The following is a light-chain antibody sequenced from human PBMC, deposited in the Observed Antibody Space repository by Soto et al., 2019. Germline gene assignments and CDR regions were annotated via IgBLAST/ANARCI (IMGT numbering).Light chain of an antibody. J-gene: IGLJ3*02. V-gene: IGLV2-8*01. CDR3: SSYAGNNNGV. Sequence: QSALTQPPSASGSPGQSVTISCTGASSDVGIYDFVSWYQQHPGKAPKLMIYEVTKRPSGVPDRFSGSKSGNTASLTVSGLQAEDEADYYCSSYAGNNNGVFGGGTKLTVL. CDR1: SSDVGIYDF. CDR2: EVT.